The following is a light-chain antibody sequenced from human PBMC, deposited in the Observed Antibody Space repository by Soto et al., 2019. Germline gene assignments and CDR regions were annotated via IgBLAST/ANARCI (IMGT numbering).Light chain of an antibody. CDR3: QQYNNWPPEGT. CDR1: QSVSNN. Sequence: EIVLTQSPGTLSLSPGERATLSCRASQSVSNNYLAWYQQKPGQAPRLLIYGASNRATGIPDRFSGSGSGTEFTLTISSLQSEDFAVYYCQQYNNWPPEGTFGQGTKVDIK. V-gene: IGKV3D-15*01. J-gene: IGKJ1*01. CDR2: GAS.